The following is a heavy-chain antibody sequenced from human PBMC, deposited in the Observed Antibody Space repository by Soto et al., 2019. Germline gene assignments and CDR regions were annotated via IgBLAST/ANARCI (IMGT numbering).Heavy chain of an antibody. V-gene: IGHV3-74*01. J-gene: IGHJ4*02. Sequence: AGWSLRLSCAASGFTFSNSWMHLVRQVSGKGLEWGSRINADGTSTSYADSVKGRFTISRDNAKNTLYLHVNSLRAEDTAVYYCVKVLARGVGVPRFYFDSWGKGALVTVSS. CDR2: INADGTST. CDR1: GFTFSNSW. CDR3: VKVLARGVGVPRFYFDS. D-gene: IGHD2-2*01.